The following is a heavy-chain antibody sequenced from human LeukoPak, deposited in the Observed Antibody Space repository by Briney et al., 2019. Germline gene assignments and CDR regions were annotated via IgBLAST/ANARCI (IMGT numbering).Heavy chain of an antibody. CDR2: MNPNSGNT. D-gene: IGHD2-2*02. Sequence: ASVKVSCKASGYTFTSYGISWVRQAPGQGLEWMGWMNPNSGNTGYAQKFQGRVTMTRNTSISTAYMELSSLRSEDTAVYYCARGIVVVPAAILDPYWFDPWGQGTLVTVSS. CDR3: ARGIVVVPAAILDPYWFDP. V-gene: IGHV1-8*02. CDR1: GYTFTSYG. J-gene: IGHJ5*02.